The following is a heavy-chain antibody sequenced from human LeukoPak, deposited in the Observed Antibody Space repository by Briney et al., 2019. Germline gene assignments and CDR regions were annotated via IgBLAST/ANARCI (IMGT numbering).Heavy chain of an antibody. J-gene: IGHJ4*02. CDR3: ARNLESGNYGQHS. D-gene: IGHD3-22*01. Sequence: SETLSLTCAVSGGSISSGYWWTWVRQPPGKGLEWIGEIYRTGDTNYNPSLKSRVTISVDKSMNHFSLKLSSVTAADTAVYYCARNLESGNYGQHSWGRGTLVTVSS. CDR2: IYRTGDT. V-gene: IGHV4-4*02. CDR1: GGSISSGYW.